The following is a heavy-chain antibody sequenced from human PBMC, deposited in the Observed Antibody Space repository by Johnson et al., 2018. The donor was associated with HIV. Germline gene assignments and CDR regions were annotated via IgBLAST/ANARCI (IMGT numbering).Heavy chain of an antibody. CDR1: GFTFSSYW. Sequence: VQLVESGGGLVQPGGSLRLSCAASGFTFSSYWMSWVRQAPGKGLEWVANIKQDGSEKYYVDSVKGRFTISRDNAKNSLYLQMNSLRAEDTAVYYCAREGPAANIWAFDIWGQGTMVTVSS. CDR2: IKQDGSEK. J-gene: IGHJ3*02. D-gene: IGHD2-2*01. CDR3: AREGPAANIWAFDI. V-gene: IGHV3-7*01.